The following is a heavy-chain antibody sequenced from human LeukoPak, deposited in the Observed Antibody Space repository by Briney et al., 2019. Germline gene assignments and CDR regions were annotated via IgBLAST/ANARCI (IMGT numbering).Heavy chain of an antibody. Sequence: EASVKVSCKASGGTFSSYAISWVRQAPGQGLEWMGRIIPFLGIANYAQKFQGRVTITADKSTSTAYMGLSSLRSEDTAVYYCARTYCSSTSCYVKATYFDYWGQGTLVTVSS. CDR1: GGTFSSYA. CDR2: IIPFLGIA. D-gene: IGHD2-2*01. J-gene: IGHJ4*02. CDR3: ARTYCSSTSCYVKATYFDY. V-gene: IGHV1-69*04.